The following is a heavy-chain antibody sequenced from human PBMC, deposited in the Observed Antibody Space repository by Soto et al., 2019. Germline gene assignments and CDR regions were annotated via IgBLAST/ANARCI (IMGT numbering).Heavy chain of an antibody. CDR1: GYTFTSYA. CDR2: INAGNGNT. V-gene: IGHV1-3*01. Sequence: ASVKVSCKASGYTFTSYAMHWVRQAPGQRLEWMGWINAGNGNTKYSQKFQGRVTITRDTSTSTAYMELSSLRSEDTAVYYCARGTSGYTYAFDIWGQGTMVTVSS. CDR3: ARGTSGYTYAFDI. D-gene: IGHD3-3*01. J-gene: IGHJ3*02.